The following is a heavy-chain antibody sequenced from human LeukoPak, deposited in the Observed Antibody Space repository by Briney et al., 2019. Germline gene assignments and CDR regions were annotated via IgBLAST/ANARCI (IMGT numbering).Heavy chain of an antibody. J-gene: IGHJ4*02. V-gene: IGHV4-34*01. CDR2: INHSGST. CDR1: GGFFSGYY. D-gene: IGHD3-3*01. CDR3: ARGGVTAFDY. Sequence: SETLSLTCAVYGGFFSGYYWSWIRQPPGKGLEWIGEINHSGSTNYNPSLKRRVTISVDTSKNQFSLKLSSVTAANTAVYYCARGGVTAFDYWGQGTLVTVSS.